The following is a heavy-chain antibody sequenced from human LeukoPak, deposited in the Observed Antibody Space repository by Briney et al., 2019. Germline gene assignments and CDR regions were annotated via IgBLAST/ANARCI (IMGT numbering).Heavy chain of an antibody. Sequence: GGSLRLSCAASGFTFRNYGMHWVRLAPGKGLEWVAFIRYDGSIKYYVDSVKGRFTVSRDNSKNTLYLQMNSLRAEDTAVYYCAKDSTATSDFDYWGQGTLVTVSS. V-gene: IGHV3-30*02. CDR1: GFTFRNYG. CDR2: IRYDGSIK. J-gene: IGHJ4*02. CDR3: AKDSTATSDFDY. D-gene: IGHD1-26*01.